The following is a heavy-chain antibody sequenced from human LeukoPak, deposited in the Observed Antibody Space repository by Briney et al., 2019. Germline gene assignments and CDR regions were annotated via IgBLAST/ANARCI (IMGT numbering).Heavy chain of an antibody. CDR2: ISAYNGNT. Sequence: ASVKVSCKASGYTFTSYGISWVRQAPGQGLEWMGWISAYNGNTNYAQKLQGRVTMTTDTSTSTAYMELRSLRSEDTAVYYCAAGSPWGYDSSGYYFAYYYYGMDVWGQGTTVTVSS. J-gene: IGHJ6*02. CDR3: AAGSPWGYDSSGYYFAYYYYGMDV. CDR1: GYTFTSYG. V-gene: IGHV1-18*01. D-gene: IGHD3-22*01.